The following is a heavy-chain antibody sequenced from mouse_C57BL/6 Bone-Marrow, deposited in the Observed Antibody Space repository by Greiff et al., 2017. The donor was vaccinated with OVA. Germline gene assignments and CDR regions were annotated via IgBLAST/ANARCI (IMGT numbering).Heavy chain of an antibody. D-gene: IGHD2-12*01. CDR3: ARVTAPLTTFAY. CDR1: GFTFSSYA. Sequence: EVKLMESGGGLVKPGGSLKLSCAASGFTFSSYAMSWVRQTPEKRLEWVATISDGGSYTYYPDNVKGRVTLSRTNAKTNLYLQMHHLKSEDAAMYYYARVTAPLTTFAYWGQGTLVTVSA. CDR2: ISDGGSYT. J-gene: IGHJ3*01. V-gene: IGHV5-4*03.